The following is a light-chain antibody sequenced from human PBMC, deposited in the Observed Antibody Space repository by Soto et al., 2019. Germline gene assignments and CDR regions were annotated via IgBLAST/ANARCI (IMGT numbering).Light chain of an antibody. V-gene: IGLV2-14*01. Sequence: QSALTQPASVSGSPGQSITISCTGTSSDVGGYNYVSWYQQHPGKAPKLMIYEVSNRPSGVSNRFSGAKSGNTASLTISGRQAEDEADYYCSSSTSSSTPHVFGTGTKVTVL. CDR2: EVS. CDR1: SSDVGGYNY. J-gene: IGLJ1*01. CDR3: SSSTSSSTPHV.